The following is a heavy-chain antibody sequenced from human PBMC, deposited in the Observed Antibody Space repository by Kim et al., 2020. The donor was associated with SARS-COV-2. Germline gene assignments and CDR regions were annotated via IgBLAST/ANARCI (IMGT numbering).Heavy chain of an antibody. CDR1: GSSLSCNPYT. V-gene: IGHV4-39*02. CDR3: AKTEIMGNYNY. J-gene: IGHJ4*02. Sequence: SETLSLTCSVSGSSLSCNPYTSRYLLCRPGLELKWIGSIHYSGITFSNPSLKSLVSISVDTSKNDLCLNLISAVAADAAVYYCAKTEIMGNYNYGGQRT. D-gene: IGHD1-7*01. CDR2: IHYSGIT.